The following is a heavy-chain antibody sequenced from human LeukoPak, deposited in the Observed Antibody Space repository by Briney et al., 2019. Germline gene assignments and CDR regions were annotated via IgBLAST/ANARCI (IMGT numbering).Heavy chain of an antibody. CDR3: ARDDYYGSGSYYPLGYNGMDV. J-gene: IGHJ6*02. D-gene: IGHD3-10*01. CDR1: GYTFTTAA. V-gene: IGHV1-3*01. Sequence: ASVKVSCKASGYTFTTAAMHWVRQAPGQRLEWMGWINAGNGNTKYSQKFQGRVTITRDTSASTAYMELSSLRSEDTAVYYCARDDYYGSGSYYPLGYNGMDVWGQGTTVTVSS. CDR2: INAGNGNT.